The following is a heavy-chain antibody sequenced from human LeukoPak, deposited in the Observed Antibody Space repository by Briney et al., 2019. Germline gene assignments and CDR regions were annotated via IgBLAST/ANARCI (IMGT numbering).Heavy chain of an antibody. V-gene: IGHV3-7*05. CDR1: GFTFSSHW. Sequence: PGGSLRLSCAASGFTFSSHWMTWVRQAPGKGLEWVANIKKDGSETHYVDSVKGRFTISRDNAKNSLYLQMNSLRAEDTAVYYCARWYYGSGSWVLDYWGQGTLVTVSS. D-gene: IGHD3-10*01. CDR2: IKKDGSET. J-gene: IGHJ4*02. CDR3: ARWYYGSGSWVLDY.